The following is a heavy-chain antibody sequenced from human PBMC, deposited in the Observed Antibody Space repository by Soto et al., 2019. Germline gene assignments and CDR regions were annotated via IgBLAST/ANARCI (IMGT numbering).Heavy chain of an antibody. D-gene: IGHD1-26*01. J-gene: IGHJ2*01. CDR1: GVSISSYY. CDR3: ARESELIGISYGYFDL. Sequence: QVQIQESGPGMVKPSETLSLMCSVTGVSISSYYWSWIRQPAGKGLEWIGRIYTSGSNNYNPALRQRDTISVHTCNHQLLLKLNSLTAADTAVYYCARESELIGISYGYFDLWGRGNLVTVSS. CDR2: IYTSGSN. V-gene: IGHV4-4*07.